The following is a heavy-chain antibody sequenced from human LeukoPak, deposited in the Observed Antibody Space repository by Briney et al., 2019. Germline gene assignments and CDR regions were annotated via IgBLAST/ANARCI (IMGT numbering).Heavy chain of an antibody. Sequence: ASVKVSCKASGYTFTGYDMYWVRQAPGQGLEWMGWINPNSGGTNYAQKFQGRVTMTRDTSISTVYMELSSLRSDDTAVYYCARYYYYDSSGYYAVDIWGQGTMVTVSS. D-gene: IGHD3-22*01. J-gene: IGHJ3*02. CDR3: ARYYYYDSSGYYAVDI. CDR2: INPNSGGT. CDR1: GYTFTGYD. V-gene: IGHV1-2*02.